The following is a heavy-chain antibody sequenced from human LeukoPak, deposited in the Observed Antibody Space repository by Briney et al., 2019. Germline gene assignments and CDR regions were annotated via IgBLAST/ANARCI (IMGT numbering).Heavy chain of an antibody. V-gene: IGHV1-2*06. CDR2: IIPNNGGT. Sequence: GAPVKVSCKASGYTFTDYYIHWLRQARGQGLEWMGRIIPNNGGTNYAPKFRGRVTMTRDTSISTAYMELSRLRSDDTAVYYCARGLSIEGYNFNYWGQGTLVTVSS. CDR1: GYTFTDYY. CDR3: ARGLSIEGYNFNY. J-gene: IGHJ4*02. D-gene: IGHD5-24*01.